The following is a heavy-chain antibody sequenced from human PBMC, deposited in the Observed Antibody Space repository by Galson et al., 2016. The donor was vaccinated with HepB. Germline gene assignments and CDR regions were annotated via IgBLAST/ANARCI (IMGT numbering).Heavy chain of an antibody. Sequence: SETLSLTCAVSGASISDSNWWTWVRQVPGKGLEWIGEIYHTGTSNNNPFLSSRFTLSVDKSRNQFSLNPTSVTAADPAVYYCARAAIIPGARMVFDPWGQGTLVTVSS. CDR1: GASISDSNW. J-gene: IGHJ5*02. V-gene: IGHV4-4*02. CDR3: ARAAIIPGARMVFDP. CDR2: IYHTGTS. D-gene: IGHD2-2*01.